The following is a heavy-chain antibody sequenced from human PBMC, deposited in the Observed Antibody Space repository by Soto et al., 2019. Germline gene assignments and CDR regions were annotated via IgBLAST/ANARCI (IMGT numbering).Heavy chain of an antibody. J-gene: IGHJ3*02. CDR2: IYHNGTT. Sequence: SETLSLTCAVSGGSIISSHWWTWVRQSPGKGLEWVGEIYHNGTTNYNPSFKSRLTISVDTSRNQFSLKLSSVTAADTAVYYCASPSTHHAFDIWGQGTMVTVSS. CDR3: ASPSTHHAFDI. V-gene: IGHV4-4*02. D-gene: IGHD2-2*01. CDR1: GGSIISSHW.